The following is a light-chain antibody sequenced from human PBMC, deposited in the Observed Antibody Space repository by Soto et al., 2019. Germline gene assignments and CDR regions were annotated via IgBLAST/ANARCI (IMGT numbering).Light chain of an antibody. CDR1: QSVSSN. Sequence: EIVMTQSPATLSVSPGERATLSCRASQSVSSNLAWYQQKPGQAPRLLIYAASTRATGIPARFSGSGSGTEFNLTISSLQSEDFAVYYCQHYNKWPPWTFGQGTKVEIK. V-gene: IGKV3-15*01. CDR3: QHYNKWPPWT. J-gene: IGKJ1*01. CDR2: AAS.